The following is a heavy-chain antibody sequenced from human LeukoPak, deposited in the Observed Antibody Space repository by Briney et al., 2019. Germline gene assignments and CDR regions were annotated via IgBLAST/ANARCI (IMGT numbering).Heavy chain of an antibody. CDR1: GFTVSSNY. D-gene: IGHD6-19*01. CDR3: ARDSSGWYYFDY. J-gene: IGHJ4*02. Sequence: PGGSLRLSCAASGFTVSSNYMSWVRQAPGKGLEWVSVVYSGGSTDYADSVKGRFIISRDNSKNTLYLQMNSLRAEDTAVYYCARDSSGWYYFDYWGQGTLVTVSS. CDR2: VYSGGST. V-gene: IGHV3-53*01.